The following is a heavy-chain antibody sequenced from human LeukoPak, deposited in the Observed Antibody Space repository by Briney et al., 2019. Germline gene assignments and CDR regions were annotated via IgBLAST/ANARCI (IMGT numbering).Heavy chain of an antibody. CDR3: ATYYYGSGSYYNRNWFDP. CDR1: GFTFSSYG. J-gene: IGHJ5*02. D-gene: IGHD3-10*01. Sequence: GGSLRLSCAASGFTFSSYGMHWVRQAPGKGLEWVAVISYDGSNKYYADSVKGRFTISRDNSRNTLYLQMNSLRAEDTAVYYCATYYYGSGSYYNRNWFDPWGQGTLVTVSS. V-gene: IGHV3-30*03. CDR2: ISYDGSNK.